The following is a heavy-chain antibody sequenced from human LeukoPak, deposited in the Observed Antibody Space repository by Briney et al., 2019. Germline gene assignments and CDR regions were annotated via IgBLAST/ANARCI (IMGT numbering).Heavy chain of an antibody. CDR2: IYYSGST. V-gene: IGHV4-59*01. D-gene: IGHD2-21*02. CDR3: AKDQEVTANFDH. Sequence: SETLSLTCTVSGGSISSYYWSWIRQPPGKGLEWIGYIYYSGSTNYNPSLKSRVTISVDTSKNQFSLRLTSVTAADTAVYYCAKDQEVTANFDHWGHGTLVTVSS. CDR1: GGSISSYY. J-gene: IGHJ4*01.